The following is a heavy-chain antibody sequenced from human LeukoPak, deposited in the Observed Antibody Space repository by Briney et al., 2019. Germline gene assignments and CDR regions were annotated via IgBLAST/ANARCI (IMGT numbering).Heavy chain of an antibody. D-gene: IGHD2-21*02. CDR3: ARRGCGGDCYDWFDP. CDR2: INPSGGST. J-gene: IGHJ5*02. V-gene: IGHV1-46*01. Sequence: ASVTVSCKASGYTFTSYYMHWVRQAPGQGLEWMGIINPSGGSTSYAQKFQGRVTMTRDTSTSTVYMELSSLRSEDTAVYYCARRGCGGDCYDWFDPWGQGTLVTVSS. CDR1: GYTFTSYY.